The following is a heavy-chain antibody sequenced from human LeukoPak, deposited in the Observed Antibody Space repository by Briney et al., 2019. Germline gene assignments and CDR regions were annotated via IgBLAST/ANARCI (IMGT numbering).Heavy chain of an antibody. Sequence: SETLSLTCTVSGGSISSSSYYWGWIRQPPGKGLEWIGSIYYSGSTYYNPSLKSRVTISVDTSKNQFSLKLSSVTAADTAVYYCARHKVHYYGSGSYSAARFDPWGQGTLVTVSS. J-gene: IGHJ5*02. CDR3: ARHKVHYYGSGSYSAARFDP. CDR1: GGSISSSSYY. CDR2: IYYSGST. D-gene: IGHD3-10*01. V-gene: IGHV4-39*01.